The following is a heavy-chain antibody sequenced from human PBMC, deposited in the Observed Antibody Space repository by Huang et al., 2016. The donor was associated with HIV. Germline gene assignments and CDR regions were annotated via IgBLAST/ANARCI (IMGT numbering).Heavy chain of an antibody. CDR3: ASRILTGSGMDV. Sequence: QVQLQESGPGLVKPSETLSLTCSVSGGSISSYHWSWIRQPPGKGLERIGHIYYSESSNYNPSLKSRVTISVDTSKNQFSLKLTSVTAADTAVYYCASRILTGSGMDVWGQGTTVTVSS. J-gene: IGHJ6*02. D-gene: IGHD3-9*01. CDR2: IYYSESS. V-gene: IGHV4-59*01. CDR1: GGSISSYH.